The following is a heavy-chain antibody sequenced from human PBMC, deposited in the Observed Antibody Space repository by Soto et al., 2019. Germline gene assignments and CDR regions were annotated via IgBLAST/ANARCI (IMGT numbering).Heavy chain of an antibody. CDR1: GGSISSGGYY. Sequence: SETLSLTCTVSGGSISSGGYYWSWIRQHPGKGLEWIGYIYYSGSTYYNPSLKSRVTISVDTSKNQFSLKLSSVTAADTAVYYCARSYCTNGVCFRSPLVPPVLFDYWGQGTLVTVSS. CDR2: IYYSGST. CDR3: ARSYCTNGVCFRSPLVPPVLFDY. V-gene: IGHV4-31*03. D-gene: IGHD2-8*01. J-gene: IGHJ4*02.